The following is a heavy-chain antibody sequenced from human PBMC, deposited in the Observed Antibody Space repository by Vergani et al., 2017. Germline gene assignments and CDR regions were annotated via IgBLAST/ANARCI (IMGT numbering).Heavy chain of an antibody. CDR2: IDWDNTK. CDR1: GFSLSSGGMR. D-gene: IGHD3-3*01. Sequence: QVTLKESGPALVKPTQTLTLTCSLSGFSLSSGGMRVSWIRQPPGKALEWLARIDWDNTKVYSSSLKSRLFISKDISKNEVVLTMTNMDPVDTATYYCARCASYYDFWSGYYTYYYYMDVWGKGTTVTVSS. CDR3: ARCASYYDFWSGYYTYYYYMDV. J-gene: IGHJ6*03. V-gene: IGHV2-70*04.